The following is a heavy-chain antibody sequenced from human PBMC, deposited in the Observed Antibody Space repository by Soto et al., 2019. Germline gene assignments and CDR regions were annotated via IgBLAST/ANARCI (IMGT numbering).Heavy chain of an antibody. CDR2: IYYTGNT. CDR1: GGSISSGDYF. D-gene: IGHD6-6*01. Sequence: SETLSLTCTVSGGSISSGDYFWSWIRQPPGKGLEWIGYIYYTGNTDYTPSLKSRVTISLDTSKNQFSLKLSSVTAADTAVYYCVRPTIAPHLCIFCFGYWGQGTLVTVFS. J-gene: IGHJ4*02. CDR3: VRPTIAPHLCIFCFGY. V-gene: IGHV4-30-4*01.